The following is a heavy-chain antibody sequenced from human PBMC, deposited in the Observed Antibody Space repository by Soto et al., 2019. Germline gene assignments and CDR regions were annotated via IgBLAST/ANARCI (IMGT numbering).Heavy chain of an antibody. CDR2: INDSGDSA. D-gene: IGHD3-10*01. CDR1: GFTFKNYA. CDR3: AKTSGDSYPGSRVFDF. J-gene: IGHJ4*02. Sequence: DVQLLESGGGLAHPGGYLRLSCAASGFTFKNYAMTWVRQAPGKGLEWVSVINDSGDSARYADSVQGRFTISRDNSKNTLHLQMSSLRTEDTAIYYCAKTSGDSYPGSRVFDFWGQGTLVTVSS. V-gene: IGHV3-23*01.